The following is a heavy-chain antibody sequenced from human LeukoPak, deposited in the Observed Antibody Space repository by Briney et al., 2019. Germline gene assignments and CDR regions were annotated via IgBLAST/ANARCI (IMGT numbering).Heavy chain of an antibody. CDR2: INPSGGST. D-gene: IGHD1-26*01. V-gene: IGHV1-46*01. Sequence: GASVKVSCKASGYTFIGYYMHWVRQAPGQGLEWMGIINPSGGSTSYAQKFQGRVTMTRDTSTSTVYMELSSLRSEDTAVYYRARAAIVGATDFDYWGQGTLVTVSS. CDR3: ARAAIVGATDFDY. CDR1: GYTFIGYY. J-gene: IGHJ4*02.